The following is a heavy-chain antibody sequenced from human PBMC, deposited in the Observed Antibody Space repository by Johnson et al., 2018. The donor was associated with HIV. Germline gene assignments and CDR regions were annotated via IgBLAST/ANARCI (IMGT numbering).Heavy chain of an antibody. J-gene: IGHJ3*02. CDR3: AKGRNTYGADVFDI. D-gene: IGHD4/OR15-4a*01. CDR2: IWYDGSNK. Sequence: QVQLVESGGGVVQPGRSLRLSCAASGFTFSNYGMHWVRQTPGKGLEWVAVIWYDGSNKYYADSVKGRFTISRDNSKNTLYLQMNSLRAEDTAVYYCAKGRNTYGADVFDIWGQGTMVTVSS. CDR1: GFTFSNYG. V-gene: IGHV3-33*06.